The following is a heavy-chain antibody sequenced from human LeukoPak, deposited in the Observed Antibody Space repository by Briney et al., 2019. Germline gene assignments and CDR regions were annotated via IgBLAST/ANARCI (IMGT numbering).Heavy chain of an antibody. D-gene: IGHD3-16*01. CDR2: IYYSGST. Sequence: SETLSLTCTVSGGSISSYYWSWIRQPPGKGLEWIGYIYYSGSTNYNPSLKSRVTISVDTSKNQFSLKLSSVTAADTAVYHCARHYGYYYGMDVWGQGTTVTVSS. CDR1: GGSISSYY. V-gene: IGHV4-59*08. J-gene: IGHJ6*02. CDR3: ARHYGYYYGMDV.